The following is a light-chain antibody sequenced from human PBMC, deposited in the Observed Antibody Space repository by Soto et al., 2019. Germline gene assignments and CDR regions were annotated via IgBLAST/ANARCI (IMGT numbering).Light chain of an antibody. CDR3: QTWGTDIHVV. J-gene: IGLJ2*01. CDR1: SGHSSYA. Sequence: QPVLTQSPSASASLGASVKLTCTLSSGHSSYAIAWHQQQPEKGPRYLMKVNSDGSHIKGDGIPDRFSGFSSGAERYLTISSLQSEDEADYSCQTWGTDIHVVFGGGTKLTVL. CDR2: VNSDGSH. V-gene: IGLV4-69*02.